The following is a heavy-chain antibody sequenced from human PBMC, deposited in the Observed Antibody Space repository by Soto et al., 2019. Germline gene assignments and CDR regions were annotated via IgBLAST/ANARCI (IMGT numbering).Heavy chain of an antibody. Sequence: LRLSCAASGFTFSSYAMHWVRQAPGKGLEWVAVISYDGSNKYYADSVKGRFTISRDNAKNSLYLQMNSLRAEDTAVYYCARLNYYDILTGYYRADFDYWGQGTLVTVSS. J-gene: IGHJ4*02. CDR1: GFTFSSYA. D-gene: IGHD3-9*01. V-gene: IGHV3-30-3*01. CDR3: ARLNYYDILTGYYRADFDY. CDR2: ISYDGSNK.